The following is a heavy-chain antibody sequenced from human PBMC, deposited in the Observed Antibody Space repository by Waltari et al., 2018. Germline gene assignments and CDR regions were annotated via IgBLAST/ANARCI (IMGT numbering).Heavy chain of an antibody. Sequence: QVQLVESGGGVVQPGGSLRLSCAASGLTISSYGRHWVRQAPGKGLEWVAFIRYDGSNKYYADSVKGRFTISRDNSKNTLYLQMNSLRAEDTAVYYCAKDRQYYYYMDVWGKGTTVTISS. J-gene: IGHJ6*03. V-gene: IGHV3-30*02. CDR2: IRYDGSNK. CDR3: AKDRQYYYYMDV. CDR1: GLTISSYG.